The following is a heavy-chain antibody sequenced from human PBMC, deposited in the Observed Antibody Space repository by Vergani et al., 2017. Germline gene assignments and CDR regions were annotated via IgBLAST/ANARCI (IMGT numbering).Heavy chain of an antibody. D-gene: IGHD5-12*01. V-gene: IGHV3-48*01. CDR3: ASGATYMYYYYYMDV. J-gene: IGHJ6*03. Sequence: EVQLVESGGGLVQPGGSLRLSCAASGFTFSSYSMNWVRQAPGKGLEWVSYISSSSSTIYYADSVKGRFTISRDNAKNSLYLQMNSLRAEDTAVYYCASGATYMYYYYYMDVWGKGTTVTVSS. CDR1: GFTFSSYS. CDR2: ISSSSSTI.